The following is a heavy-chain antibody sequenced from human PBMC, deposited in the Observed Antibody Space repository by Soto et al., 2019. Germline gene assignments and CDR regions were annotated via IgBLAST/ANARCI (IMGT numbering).Heavy chain of an antibody. D-gene: IGHD2-8*01. CDR2: IYPGDSDT. Sequence: PGESLKISCKGSGYSFTNYWIGWVRQMPGKGLEWMGIIYPGDSDTRHSPSFQGQVTISADKSISTAYLQWSSLKASDTAMYYCARQPGYXTNGVCYTGVYYYGMDVWGQGTTVTVSS. J-gene: IGHJ6*02. V-gene: IGHV5-51*01. CDR3: ARQPGYXTNGVCYTGVYYYGMDV. CDR1: GYSFTNYW.